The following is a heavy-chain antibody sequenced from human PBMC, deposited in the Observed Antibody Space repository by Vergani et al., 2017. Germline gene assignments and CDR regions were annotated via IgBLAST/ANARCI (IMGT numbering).Heavy chain of an antibody. CDR1: GGSFSGYY. J-gene: IGHJ4*02. Sequence: QVQLQQWGAGLLKPSETLSLTCAVYGGSFSGYYWSWIRQPPGKGLEWIGEINHSGSTNYNPSLKSRVTIAVDTSKNQVSLKLRSLTAADTAVYYCARHRGGATGNFDYWGQGTLVTVSS. CDR2: INHSGST. CDR3: ARHRGGATGNFDY. D-gene: IGHD1-14*01. V-gene: IGHV4-34*01.